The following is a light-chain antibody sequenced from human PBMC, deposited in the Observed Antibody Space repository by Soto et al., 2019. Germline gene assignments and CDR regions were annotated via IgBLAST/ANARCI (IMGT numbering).Light chain of an antibody. CDR2: GAS. CDR1: ESVSGSY. Sequence: PGTLSLSPGERATLSCRASESVSGSYLAWYQQKPGQAPRLLIYGASSRATGIPARFSGSGSGADFTLTISSLEPEDFALYYCQQHINWPLTFGGGTKVEIK. V-gene: IGKV3D-20*02. CDR3: QQHINWPLT. J-gene: IGKJ4*01.